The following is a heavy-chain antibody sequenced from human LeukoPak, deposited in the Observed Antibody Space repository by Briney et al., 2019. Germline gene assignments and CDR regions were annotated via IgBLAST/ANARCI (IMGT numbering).Heavy chain of an antibody. CDR1: GGSISSYY. CDR3: AREGIVAPQGWFDP. D-gene: IGHD6-6*01. V-gene: IGHV4-59*01. J-gene: IGHJ5*02. Sequence: SETLSLTCTVSGGSISSYYWSWIRQPPGKGLEWIGYIYYSGSTNYNPSLKSRVTISVDTSKNQFSLKLSSVTAADTAVYYCAREGIVAPQGWFDPWGQGTLVTVSS. CDR2: IYYSGST.